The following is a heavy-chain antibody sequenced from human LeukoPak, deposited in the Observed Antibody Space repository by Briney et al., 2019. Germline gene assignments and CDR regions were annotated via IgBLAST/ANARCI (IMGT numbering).Heavy chain of an antibody. CDR3: ARDREGIVVVPAAILNY. D-gene: IGHD2-2*02. Sequence: GGSLRLSCTASGFTFSSYWMSWVRQAPGKGLEWVANIKQDGGEKYYVDSVKGRFTISRDNAKNSLYLQMNSLRAEDTAVYYCARDREGIVVVPAAILNYWGQGTLVTVSS. J-gene: IGHJ4*02. CDR1: GFTFSSYW. CDR2: IKQDGGEK. V-gene: IGHV3-7*01.